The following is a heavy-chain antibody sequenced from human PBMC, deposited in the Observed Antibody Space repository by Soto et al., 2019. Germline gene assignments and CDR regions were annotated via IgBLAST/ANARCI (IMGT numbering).Heavy chain of an antibody. Sequence: GESLKISCKGSGYISPSYWIAWVRQMSGKGLEWMGIIYPGDSDTRYSPSFEGQVTISADKYLSTAYLEWSSLKASDTAVYFCARGMGVVKIFDYWGQVTPVTVSS. V-gene: IGHV5-51*01. D-gene: IGHD3-3*01. J-gene: IGHJ4*02. CDR2: IYPGDSDT. CDR3: ARGMGVVKIFDY. CDR1: GYISPSYW.